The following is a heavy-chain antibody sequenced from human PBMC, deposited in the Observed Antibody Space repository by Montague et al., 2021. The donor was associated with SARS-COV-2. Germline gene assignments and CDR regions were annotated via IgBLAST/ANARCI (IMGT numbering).Heavy chain of an antibody. CDR3: ATQPCTNGVCENWFDP. Sequence: SETLSLTCTVSGGSISSYYWSWIRQPPGKGLEWIGYIYYSGSTNYNPSLKSRVTISVDTSKNQFSLKLSSVTAADTAVYYCATQPCTNGVCENWFDPGGQGTLVTVSS. V-gene: IGHV4-59*01. J-gene: IGHJ5*02. D-gene: IGHD2-8*01. CDR2: IYYSGST. CDR1: GGSISSYY.